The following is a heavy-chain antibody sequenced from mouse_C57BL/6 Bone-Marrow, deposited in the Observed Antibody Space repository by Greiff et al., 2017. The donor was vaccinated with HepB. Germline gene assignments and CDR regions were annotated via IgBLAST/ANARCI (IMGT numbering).Heavy chain of an antibody. Sequence: DVQLVESGGGLVKPGGSLKLSCAASGFTFSSYTMSWVRQTPEKRLEWVATISGGGGNTYYPDSVKGRFTISRDNAKNTLYLQMSSLRSEDTALYYCARQRRTGTVPFAYWGQGTLVTVSA. J-gene: IGHJ3*01. CDR1: GFTFSSYT. D-gene: IGHD4-1*01. CDR2: ISGGGGNT. CDR3: ARQRRTGTVPFAY. V-gene: IGHV5-9*01.